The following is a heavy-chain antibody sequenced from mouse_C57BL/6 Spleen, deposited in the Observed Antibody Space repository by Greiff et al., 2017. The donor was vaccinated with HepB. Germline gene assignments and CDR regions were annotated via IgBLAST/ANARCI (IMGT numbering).Heavy chain of an antibody. CDR1: GYTFTDYN. Sequence: VQLKQSGPELVKPGASVKMSCKASGYTFTDYNMHWVKQSHGQSLEWIGYINPNNGGTSYNQKFKGKATLTVNKSSSTAYMELRSLTSEASAVYYCARRKNGYPYAMDYWGQGTSVTVSS. CDR3: ARRKNGYPYAMDY. J-gene: IGHJ4*01. D-gene: IGHD2-2*01. V-gene: IGHV1-22*01. CDR2: INPNNGGT.